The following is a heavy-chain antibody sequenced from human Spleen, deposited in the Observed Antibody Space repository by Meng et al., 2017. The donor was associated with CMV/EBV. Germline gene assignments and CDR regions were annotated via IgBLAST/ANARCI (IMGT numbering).Heavy chain of an antibody. Sequence: GLVKPSQTLSLTCAVYGASFIGYYWSWIRQPPGKGLEWIGEINHSGSTNYNPSLKSRVTISVDTSKNQFSLKLSSVTAADTAVYYCARGRYFTTTLDYWGQGTLVTVSS. CDR2: INHSGST. J-gene: IGHJ4*02. CDR1: GASFIGYY. CDR3: ARGRYFTTTLDY. D-gene: IGHD4-17*01. V-gene: IGHV4-34*01.